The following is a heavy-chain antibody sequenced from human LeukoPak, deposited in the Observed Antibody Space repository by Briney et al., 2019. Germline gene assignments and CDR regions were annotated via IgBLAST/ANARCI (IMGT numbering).Heavy chain of an antibody. D-gene: IGHD3-10*01. CDR1: GFTFDDYT. J-gene: IGHJ4*02. V-gene: IGHV3-43*01. CDR3: AKGGYNYYGSGSYYNGFDY. CDR2: ISWDGGST. Sequence: GGSLRLSCAASGFTFDDYTMHWVRQAPGKGLEWVSPISWDGGSTYYADSVKGRFTISRDNSKNSLYLQMNSLRTEDTALYYCAKGGYNYYGSGSYYNGFDYWGQGTLVTVSS.